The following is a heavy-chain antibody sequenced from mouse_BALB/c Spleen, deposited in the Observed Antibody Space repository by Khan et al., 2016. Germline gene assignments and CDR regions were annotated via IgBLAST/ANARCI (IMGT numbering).Heavy chain of an antibody. CDR3: TSHLTGSFAY. D-gene: IGHD4-1*01. CDR2: ISSDGTYT. Sequence: EVELVESGGDLVKPGGSLKLSCAASGFTFSNYGMSWVRQTPDKRLEWVAPISSDGTYTYYPDSVKGRFTISRNNAKNTLYLQRSSLKSEDTAMYYCTSHLTGSFAYWGQGTLVTVSA. V-gene: IGHV5-6*01. J-gene: IGHJ3*01. CDR1: GFTFSNYG.